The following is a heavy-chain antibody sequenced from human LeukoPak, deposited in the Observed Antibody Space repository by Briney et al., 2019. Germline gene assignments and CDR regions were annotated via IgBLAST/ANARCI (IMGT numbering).Heavy chain of an antibody. J-gene: IGHJ4*02. D-gene: IGHD6-19*01. Sequence: GGSLRLSCAASGFTFNSHAMNWVRQAPGKGLEWVSSISASGGGTYYAASVKGRFTISRDNSKNTLYLQMNSLRAGDTAVYFCFGWSLTVYWGQGTLVTVSS. CDR2: ISASGGGT. V-gene: IGHV3-23*01. CDR3: FGWSLTVY. CDR1: GFTFNSHA.